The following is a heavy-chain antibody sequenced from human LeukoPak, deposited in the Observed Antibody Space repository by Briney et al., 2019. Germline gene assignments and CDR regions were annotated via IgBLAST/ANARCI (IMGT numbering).Heavy chain of an antibody. Sequence: ASVKVSCKASGYTFTSYSMHWVRQAPGQGLEWMGWISAYNGNTNYAQKLQGRVTMTTDTSTSTAYMELRSLRSDDTAVYYCARGYCSSTSCYIGAFDYWGQGTLVTVSS. D-gene: IGHD2-2*02. CDR1: GYTFTSYS. CDR2: ISAYNGNT. J-gene: IGHJ4*02. CDR3: ARGYCSSTSCYIGAFDY. V-gene: IGHV1-18*01.